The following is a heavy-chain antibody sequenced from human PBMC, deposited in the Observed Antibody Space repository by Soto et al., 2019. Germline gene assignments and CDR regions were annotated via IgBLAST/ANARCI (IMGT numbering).Heavy chain of an antibody. CDR2: ISAYNGNT. V-gene: IGHV1-18*01. J-gene: IGHJ6*02. CDR3: ARDSIGGYSGYDLYYYYGMDV. D-gene: IGHD5-12*01. CDR1: GYTFTSYG. Sequence: VKVSCKASGYTFTSYGISWVRQAPGQGLEWMGWISAYNGNTNYAQKLQGRVTMTTDTSTSTAYMELRSLRSDDTAVYYCARDSIGGYSGYDLYYYYGMDVWGQGTTVTVSS.